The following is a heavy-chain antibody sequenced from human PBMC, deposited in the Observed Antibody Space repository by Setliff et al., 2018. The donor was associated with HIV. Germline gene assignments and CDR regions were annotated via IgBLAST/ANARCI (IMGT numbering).Heavy chain of an antibody. Sequence: SETLSLTCTVSGGSISSYYWSWIRQPAGKGLEWIGHIYISGSTNYNPSLKSRVTMSVDTSKNQFSLNLSSVTAADTAVYYCARGLDSAKIHYWGQGTLVTVSS. CDR2: IYISGST. J-gene: IGHJ4*02. V-gene: IGHV4-4*07. D-gene: IGHD6-25*01. CDR3: ARGLDSAKIHY. CDR1: GGSISSYY.